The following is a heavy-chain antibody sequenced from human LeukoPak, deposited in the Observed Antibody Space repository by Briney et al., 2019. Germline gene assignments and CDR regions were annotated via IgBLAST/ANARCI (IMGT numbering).Heavy chain of an antibody. CDR3: TRSITGITAHFDY. J-gene: IGHJ4*02. D-gene: IGHD1-7*01. Sequence: GGSLRLSCAASGFTFSGSTMHWVRQASGKGLEWVGRIRSKANSYATAYAAPVEGRFTISRDDSKNTAYLQMNSLKTEDTAMYYCTRSITGITAHFDYWGQGTLVTVSS. CDR1: GFTFSGST. CDR2: IRSKANSYAT. V-gene: IGHV3-73*01.